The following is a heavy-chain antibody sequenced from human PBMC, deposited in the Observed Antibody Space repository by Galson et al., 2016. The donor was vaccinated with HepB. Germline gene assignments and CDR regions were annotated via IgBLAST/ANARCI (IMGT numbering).Heavy chain of an antibody. J-gene: IGHJ3*02. CDR3: ARDQSPTADYYYDDFDI. D-gene: IGHD3-22*01. V-gene: IGHV3-7*03. CDR1: GFTFSSYW. Sequence: SLRLSCAASGFTFSSYWMTWVRQAPGKGLEWVANINKDANKKYYVDSVEGRFTISRDNAKNSLYLQMNSLRAEDTAVYYCARDQSPTADYYYDDFDIWGQGTMVTVSS. CDR2: INKDANKK.